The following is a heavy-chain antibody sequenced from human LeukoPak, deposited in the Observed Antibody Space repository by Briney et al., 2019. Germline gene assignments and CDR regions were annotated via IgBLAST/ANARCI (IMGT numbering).Heavy chain of an antibody. V-gene: IGHV3-33*01. J-gene: IGHJ6*03. Sequence: GGSLRLSCAASGFTFSSYGMHWVRQAPGKGLEWVAVIWYDGSNKYYADSVKGRFTISRDNSKNTLYLQMNSLRAEDTAVYYCARAGSDYDFWSGYYYYMDVWGKGTTVTVSS. CDR2: IWYDGSNK. CDR3: ARAGSDYDFWSGYYYYMDV. CDR1: GFTFSSYG. D-gene: IGHD3-3*01.